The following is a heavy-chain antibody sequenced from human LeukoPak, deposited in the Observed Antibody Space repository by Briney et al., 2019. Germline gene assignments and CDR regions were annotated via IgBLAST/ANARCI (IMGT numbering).Heavy chain of an antibody. V-gene: IGHV3-30*18. CDR1: GFTFSSYG. CDR2: ISYDGSNK. CDR3: AKLDYVWGSYRYDY. Sequence: GRSLRLSCAASGFTFSSYGMHWVRQAPGKGLEWVAVISYDGSNKYYADSVKGRFTISRDNSKNTLYLQMNSLRAEDTAVHYCAKLDYVWGSYRYDYWGQGTLVTVSS. D-gene: IGHD3-16*02. J-gene: IGHJ4*02.